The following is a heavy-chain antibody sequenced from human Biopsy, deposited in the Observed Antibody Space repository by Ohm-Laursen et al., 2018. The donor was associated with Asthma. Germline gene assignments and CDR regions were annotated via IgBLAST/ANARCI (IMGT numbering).Heavy chain of an antibody. CDR2: GGSYYDGGLK. D-gene: IGHD1-26*01. Sequence: LRLSCSASGFTFRSYAMHWVRQAPGKGLEWVAVGGSYYDGGLKYYADSVNGRFTVSRDDSKNTLYLQMNSLRVEDTAVYYCPKDVFPGWELRRGPDYWGQGTLVTVSS. J-gene: IGHJ4*02. V-gene: IGHV3-30-3*02. CDR3: PKDVFPGWELRRGPDY. CDR1: GFTFRSYA.